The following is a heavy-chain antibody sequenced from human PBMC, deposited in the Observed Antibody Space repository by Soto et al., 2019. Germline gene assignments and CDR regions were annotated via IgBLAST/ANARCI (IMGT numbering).Heavy chain of an antibody. D-gene: IGHD3-22*01. J-gene: IGHJ4*03. V-gene: IGHV1-69*13. CDR1: GGTFSSYA. CDR2: IIPIFGTA. CDR3: ARVTGEEGDYYDSSGYYYGYFDY. Sequence: SVKVSCKASGGTFSSYAISWVRQAPGQGLEWMGGIIPIFGTANYAQKFQGRVTITADESTSTAYMELSSLRSEDTAVYYCARVTGEEGDYYDSSGYYYGYFDYWG.